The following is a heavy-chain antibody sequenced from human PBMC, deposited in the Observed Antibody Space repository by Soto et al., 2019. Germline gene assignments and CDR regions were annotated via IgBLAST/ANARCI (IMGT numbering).Heavy chain of an antibody. CDR1: GGTFSSYA. CDR2: IIPIFGTA. V-gene: IGHV1-69*13. Sequence: SVKVSCKASGGTFSSYAISWVRQAPGQGLEWMGGIIPIFGTANYAQKFQGRVTITADESTSTAYMELSSLRSEDTAVYYCARVHGEYYDSSGSPYYFDYWGQGTLVTVSS. D-gene: IGHD3-22*01. J-gene: IGHJ4*02. CDR3: ARVHGEYYDSSGSPYYFDY.